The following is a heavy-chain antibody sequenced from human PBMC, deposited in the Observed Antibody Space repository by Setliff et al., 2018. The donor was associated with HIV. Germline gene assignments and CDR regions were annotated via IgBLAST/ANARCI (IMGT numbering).Heavy chain of an antibody. Sequence: SETLSLTCTVPGGSINRSNYYWGWIRQPPGKGLEWIGTISYTGSTYYDPSLKSRVTISVDTSKHQFSLKLSSVTAADTAVYYCARGFDYAQRPPLYYFDYWGQGTLVTVSS. V-gene: IGHV4-39*07. D-gene: IGHD2-2*01. CDR3: ARGFDYAQRPPLYYFDY. CDR2: ISYTGST. CDR1: GGSINRSNYY. J-gene: IGHJ4*02.